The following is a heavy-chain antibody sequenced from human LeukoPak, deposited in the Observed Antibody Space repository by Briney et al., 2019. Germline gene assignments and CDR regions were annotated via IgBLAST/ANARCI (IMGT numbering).Heavy chain of an antibody. Sequence: GGSLRLSCAASGFTFSSYEMNWVRQAPGKGLEWVSYISSSGSTIYYADSVKGRFTISRDNAKNSLYLQMNSLRAEDTAVYYCARRAYDSSGYWLDNWGQGTLVTVSS. CDR3: ARRAYDSSGYWLDN. CDR1: GFTFSSYE. D-gene: IGHD3-22*01. V-gene: IGHV3-48*03. J-gene: IGHJ4*02. CDR2: ISSSGSTI.